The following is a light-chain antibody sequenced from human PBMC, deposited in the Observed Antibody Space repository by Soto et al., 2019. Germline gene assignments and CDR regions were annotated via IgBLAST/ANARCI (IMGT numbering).Light chain of an antibody. CDR1: SSDVGGCNY. CDR2: DVS. CDR3: CSYSGITTFA. J-gene: IGLJ1*01. Sequence: QSVLTQPASVSGSPGQSITISCTGTSSDVGGCNYVSWYQHHPGKAPKLMIYDVSRRPSGVSNRFSGSKSGNTASLTISGLQAEDEADYYCCSYSGITTFAFGPGTKVTV. V-gene: IGLV2-23*02.